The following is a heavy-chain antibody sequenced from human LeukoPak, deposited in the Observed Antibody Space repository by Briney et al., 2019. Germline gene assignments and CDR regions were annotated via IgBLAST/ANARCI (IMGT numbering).Heavy chain of an antibody. CDR1: GDSISSNYW. CDR2: IHHSEST. CDR3: TRCSGSYYYYYYYMDV. V-gene: IGHV4-4*02. D-gene: IGHD1-26*01. J-gene: IGHJ6*03. Sequence: SGTLSLTCAVSGDSISSNYWWTWVRQPPGKGLEWIGEIHHSESTNFNPSLKSRVTISVDTSKNQSSLKLSSVTAADTAVYYCTRCSGSYYYYYYYMDVWGKGTTVTISS.